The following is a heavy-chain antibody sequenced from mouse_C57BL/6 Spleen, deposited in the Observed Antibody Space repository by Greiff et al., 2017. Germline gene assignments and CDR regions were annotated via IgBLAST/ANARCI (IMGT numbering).Heavy chain of an antibody. CDR3: ASFYYYGSYFDY. J-gene: IGHJ2*01. CDR2: IDPSDSCT. CDR1: GYTFTSYW. V-gene: IGHV1-50*01. Sequence: VQLQQPGAELVKPGASVKLSCKASGYTFTSYWMQWVKQRPGQGLEWIGEIDPSDSCTNYNQKFKGKATLTVDTSSSTAYMQLSSLTSEDSAVYYCASFYYYGSYFDYWGQGTTLTVAS. D-gene: IGHD1-1*01.